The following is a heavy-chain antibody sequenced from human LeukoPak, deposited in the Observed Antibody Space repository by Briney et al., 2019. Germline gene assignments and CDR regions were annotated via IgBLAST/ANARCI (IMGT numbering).Heavy chain of an antibody. CDR1: GYTFTSYD. V-gene: IGHV1-18*01. Sequence: GASVKVSCKASGYTFTSYDINWVRQAPGQGLEWMGWISAYNGNTNYAQKLQGRVTMTTDTSTSTAYMELRSLRSDDTAVYYCAREGGSYSGDAFDIWGQGTMVTVSS. D-gene: IGHD1-26*01. CDR2: ISAYNGNT. CDR3: AREGGSYSGDAFDI. J-gene: IGHJ3*02.